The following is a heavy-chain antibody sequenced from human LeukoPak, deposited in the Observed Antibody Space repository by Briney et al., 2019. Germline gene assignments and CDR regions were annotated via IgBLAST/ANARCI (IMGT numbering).Heavy chain of an antibody. CDR2: IYYSGST. J-gene: IGHJ4*02. CDR1: GGSISSSSYY. V-gene: IGHV4-39*07. CDR3: AREEVKRNYFDY. Sequence: SETLSLTCTVSGGSISSSSYYWGWIRQPPGKGLEWIGSIYYSGSTYYNPSLKSRVTISVDTSKNQFSLKLSSVTAADTAVYYCAREEVKRNYFDYWGQGTLVTVSS. D-gene: IGHD2-21*01.